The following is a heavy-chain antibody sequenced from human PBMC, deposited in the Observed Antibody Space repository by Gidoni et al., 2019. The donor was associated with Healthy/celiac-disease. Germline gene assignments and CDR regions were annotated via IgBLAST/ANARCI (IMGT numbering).Heavy chain of an antibody. V-gene: IGHV3-49*03. CDR2: IRSKAYGGTT. CDR1: GFTFGDYA. Sequence: EVQLVESGGGLVQPGRSLRLSCTASGFTFGDYAMSWFRQAPGKGLEWVGFIRSKAYGGTTEYAASVKGRFTISRDDSKSIAYLQMNSLKTEDTAVYYCTRAPDYCSSTSCYALGHYWVQGTLVTVSS. D-gene: IGHD2-2*01. J-gene: IGHJ4*02. CDR3: TRAPDYCSSTSCYALGHY.